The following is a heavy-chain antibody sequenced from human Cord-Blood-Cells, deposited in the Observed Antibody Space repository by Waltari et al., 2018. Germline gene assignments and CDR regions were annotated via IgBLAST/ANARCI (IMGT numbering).Heavy chain of an antibody. V-gene: IGHV4-4*07. CDR2: INTSGST. D-gene: IGHD4-4*01. J-gene: IGHJ6*03. CDR3: ASYYSNYYYYMDV. Sequence: QVQLQESGPGLEKPSEPLSLTSTVSGGPNSSDYWNWIRQPAGKGVEWIGRINTSGSTNYNPPLKSRVTMSVDTSKNQFSLKLSSVTAADTAVYYCASYYSNYYYYMDVWGKGTTVTVSS. CDR1: GGPNSSDY.